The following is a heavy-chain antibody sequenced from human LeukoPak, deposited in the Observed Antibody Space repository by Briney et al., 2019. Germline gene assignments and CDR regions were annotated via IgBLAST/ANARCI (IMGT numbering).Heavy chain of an antibody. V-gene: IGHV4-59*01. J-gene: IGHJ6*02. CDR3: ARGGIHYDEYYYYGMDV. Sequence: SETLSLTCTVSGGSISSYYWSWIRQPPGKGLEWIGYIYYSGSTNYNPSLKSRVTISVDTSKNQFSLKLSSVTAADTAVYYCARGGIHYDEYYYYGMDVWGQGTTVTVSS. CDR2: IYYSGST. CDR1: GGSISSYY. D-gene: IGHD4-17*01.